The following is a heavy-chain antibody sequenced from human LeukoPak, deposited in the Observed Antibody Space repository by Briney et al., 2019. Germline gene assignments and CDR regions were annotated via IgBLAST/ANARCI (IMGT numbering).Heavy chain of an antibody. D-gene: IGHD3-22*01. J-gene: IGHJ5*02. Sequence: GASVKVSCKASGGTFSSYAISWVRQAPGQGLEWMGGIIPIFGTANYAQKFQGRLTITADECTSTAYMEISSLRSEDTAVYYCARWAETYYYDSSGYRNWFDPWGQGTLVTVSS. CDR1: GGTFSSYA. V-gene: IGHV1-69*13. CDR2: IIPIFGTA. CDR3: ARWAETYYYDSSGYRNWFDP.